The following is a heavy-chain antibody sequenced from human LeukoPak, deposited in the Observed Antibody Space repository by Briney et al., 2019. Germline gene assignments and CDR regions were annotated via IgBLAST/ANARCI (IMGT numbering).Heavy chain of an antibody. D-gene: IGHD3-10*01. Sequence: GGSLRLSCAASGFTFTSYWMSWVRQAPGKGLEWVANIKRDGSEKYYVDSVKGRFTISRDNAKNSLYLQMNSLRAEDTAVYYCARDSGIKVMARGPFDYWGQGTLVTVSS. V-gene: IGHV3-7*03. CDR1: GFTFTSYW. J-gene: IGHJ4*02. CDR3: ARDSGIKVMARGPFDY. CDR2: IKRDGSEK.